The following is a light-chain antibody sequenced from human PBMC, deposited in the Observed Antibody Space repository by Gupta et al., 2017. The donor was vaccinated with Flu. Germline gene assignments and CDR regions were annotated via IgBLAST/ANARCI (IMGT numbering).Light chain of an antibody. CDR2: DVT. J-gene: IGLJ1*01. CDR1: SSDVGGYNY. CDR3: SSYTDTSTFYV. V-gene: IGLV2-14*01. Sequence: QSALTQPASVSGSPGQSITISCTGTSSDVGGYNYVSWYQQRPGKAPKLMIYDVTNRPSGISDRFSGSKSGNTASLTISGLQAEDETDYYCSSYTDTSTFYVFGTGTKVNVL.